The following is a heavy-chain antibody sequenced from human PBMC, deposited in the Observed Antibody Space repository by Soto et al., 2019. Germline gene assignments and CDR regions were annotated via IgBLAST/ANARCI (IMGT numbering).Heavy chain of an antibody. D-gene: IGHD2-8*01. J-gene: IGHJ4*02. CDR3: AKDQRKQGVAYYFDS. CDR1: GITFRYYA. Sequence: VEVVESGGGVVQSGRSLRLSCAASGITFRYYAFHWVRQAPGKGLEWVAVQSYADATKFYADSVRGRMTVSRDNSKNTVFLDINDVRPEDTAVYYCAKDQRKQGVAYYFDSWGQGTLVSVSS. CDR2: QSYADATK. V-gene: IGHV3-30*18.